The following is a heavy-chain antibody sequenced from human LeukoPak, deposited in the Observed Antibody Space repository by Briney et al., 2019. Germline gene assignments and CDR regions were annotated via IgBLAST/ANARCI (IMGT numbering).Heavy chain of an antibody. D-gene: IGHD2-2*02. CDR1: GFIVGNNY. J-gene: IGHJ4*02. V-gene: IGHV3-66*01. CDR3: AKEKSRYCSSTDCYTKDLDY. CDR2: VYSVGSI. Sequence: GGSLRLSCAASGFIVGNNYMSWVRQAPGKGLEWVSVVYSVGSIYYSDSVKGRFTISRDNSKNMLYLQMNSLRAEDTAVYYCAKEKSRYCSSTDCYTKDLDYWGQGTLVTVSS.